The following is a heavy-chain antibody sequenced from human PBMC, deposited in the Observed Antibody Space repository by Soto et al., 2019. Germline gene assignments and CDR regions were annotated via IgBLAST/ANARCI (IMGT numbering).Heavy chain of an antibody. CDR3: ATDKVAFEM. CDR2: FDPEDGQT. CDR1: GYSLTELS. V-gene: IGHV1-24*01. J-gene: IGHJ3*02. Sequence: ASVKVSCKVSGYSLTELSIHWVRQAPEKGLEWMGSFDPEDGQTINKQKFQGRVTMTRDTSINTAYMEVSRLRSDDTAVYYCATDKVAFEMWGQGTMVTVSS.